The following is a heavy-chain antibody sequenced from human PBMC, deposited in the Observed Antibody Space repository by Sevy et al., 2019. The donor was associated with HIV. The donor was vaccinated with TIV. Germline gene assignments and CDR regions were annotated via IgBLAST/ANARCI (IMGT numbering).Heavy chain of an antibody. CDR2: ISYDGSNK. J-gene: IGHJ6*02. V-gene: IGHV3-30*18. CDR3: AKGWEVNGMDV. Sequence: GGSLRLSCAASGFTFSSYGMHWVRQAPGKGLEWVAVISYDGSNKYYADSVKGRFTIPRDNSKTALYLHMNSLRAEDTAVYYCAKGWEVNGMDVWGQGTTVTVSS. CDR1: GFTFSSYG. D-gene: IGHD1-26*01.